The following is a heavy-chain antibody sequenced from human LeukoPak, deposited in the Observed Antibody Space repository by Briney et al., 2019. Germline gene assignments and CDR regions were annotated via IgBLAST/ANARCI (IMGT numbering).Heavy chain of an antibody. D-gene: IGHD3-22*01. V-gene: IGHV4-4*07. CDR2: IHTSGST. CDR1: GLTFSIHW. CDR3: ARDSYYYDSSGYHSLDY. J-gene: IGHJ4*02. Sequence: GSLRLSCAASGLTFSIHWMNWVRQAPGKGLEWIGRIHTSGSTNYNPSLKSRVTMSVDTSKNQFSLKLRSVTAADTAVYYCARDSYYYDSSGYHSLDYWGQGTLVTVSS.